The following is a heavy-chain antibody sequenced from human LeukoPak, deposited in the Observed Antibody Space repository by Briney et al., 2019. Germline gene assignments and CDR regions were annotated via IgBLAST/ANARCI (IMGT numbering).Heavy chain of an antibody. CDR1: GFTFSSYW. D-gene: IGHD7-27*01. CDR3: ARSGYYYYYMDV. V-gene: IGHV3-7*01. Sequence: GGSLRLSCAASGFTFSSYWMSWVRQAPGKGLEWVANIKQDGSEKYYVDSVKGRFTISRDNAKNSLYLQMSSLRAENTAVYYCARSGYYYYYMDVWGKGTTVTVSS. CDR2: IKQDGSEK. J-gene: IGHJ6*03.